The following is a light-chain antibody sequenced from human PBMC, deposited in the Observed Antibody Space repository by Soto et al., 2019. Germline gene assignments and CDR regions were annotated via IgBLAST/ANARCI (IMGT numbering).Light chain of an antibody. CDR3: SSYTSSSTLDVV. CDR1: SGDVGGYNY. CDR2: DVS. V-gene: IGLV2-14*01. Sequence: SVLTQPASVSGSPGQSITISCTGASGDVGGYNYVSWYQQHPGKAPKLMIYDVSNRPSGVSNRFSGSKSGNTASLTISGLQAEDEADYYCSSYTSSSTLDVVFGGGTKLTVL. J-gene: IGLJ2*01.